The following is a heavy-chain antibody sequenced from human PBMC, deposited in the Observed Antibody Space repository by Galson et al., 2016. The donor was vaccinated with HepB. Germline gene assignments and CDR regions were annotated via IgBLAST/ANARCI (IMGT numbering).Heavy chain of an antibody. V-gene: IGHV1-3*01. CDR3: ARGPHDYTNILDAFDI. J-gene: IGHJ3*02. Sequence: SVKVSCKASGYIFTSHAIHWVRQAPGQGLEWMGWINGGYGDTKYSQKFQDRVTITRDRSATTAYMEVTSLRFTDTAVYYCARGPHDYTNILDAFDICGQGTVVSVSS. D-gene: IGHD4-11*01. CDR1: GYIFTSHA. CDR2: INGGYGDT.